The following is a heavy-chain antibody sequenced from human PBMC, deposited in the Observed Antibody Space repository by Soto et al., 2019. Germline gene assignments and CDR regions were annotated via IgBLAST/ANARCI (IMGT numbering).Heavy chain of an antibody. D-gene: IGHD1-26*01. J-gene: IGHJ4*02. V-gene: IGHV3-30*18. CDR1: GFTFSGYG. Sequence: QVQLVESGGGVVQPGRSLRLSCAASGFTFSGYGMHWVRQAPGKGLEWVTLISYDGSNKYYADSVKGRFTISRDNFKNTLYLQMNSLRAEDTAVYYCAKTDAGGSYDYWGLGTLVTVSS. CDR2: ISYDGSNK. CDR3: AKTDAGGSYDY.